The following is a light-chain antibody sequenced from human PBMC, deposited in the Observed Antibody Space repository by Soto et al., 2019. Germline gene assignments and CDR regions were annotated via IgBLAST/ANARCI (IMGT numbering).Light chain of an antibody. Sequence: EIVMTQSPGTLSLSPGESATLSCRASQSVSSRYLAWYQQKPGQAPRLLLYGASSRATDIPDRFSGSGSGTDFTLTISRLEREDFAVYYCQQDGRSPSVGGGTKVEIK. CDR2: GAS. V-gene: IGKV3-20*01. J-gene: IGKJ4*01. CDR1: QSVSSRY. CDR3: QQDGRSPS.